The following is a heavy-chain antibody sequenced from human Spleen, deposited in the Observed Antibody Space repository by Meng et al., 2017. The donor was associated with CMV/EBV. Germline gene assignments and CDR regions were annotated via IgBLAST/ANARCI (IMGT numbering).Heavy chain of an antibody. J-gene: IGHJ4*02. CDR3: AREDHYYDNGGYLRYFDN. Sequence: GGSLRLSCAASGFTFSTYAMSWVRQAPGKGLEWVSRINSDGSDTTYADSVKGRFTTSRDNAKNTLYLQMNSLRAEDTAVYYCAREDHYYDNGGYLRYFDNWGQGTLVTVSS. D-gene: IGHD3-22*01. V-gene: IGHV3-74*01. CDR2: INSDGSDT. CDR1: GFTFSTYA.